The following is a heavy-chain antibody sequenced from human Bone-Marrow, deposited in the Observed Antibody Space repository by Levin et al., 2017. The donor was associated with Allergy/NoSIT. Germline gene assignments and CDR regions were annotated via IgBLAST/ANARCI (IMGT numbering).Heavy chain of an antibody. CDR1: GFTFSDYA. CDR2: ISGGGSTT. V-gene: IGHV3-23*01. CDR3: SKDADVGDFWSGYSENNYYDGMDV. J-gene: IGHJ6*02. Sequence: GGSLRLSCAASGFTFSDYAMNWVRQAPGKGLEWVSVISGGGSTTFYADSVKGRFTVFRDKSKNTVYLQMNSLRVEDTAVYYCSKDADVGDFWSGYSENNYYDGMDVWGQGITVIVSS. D-gene: IGHD3-3*01.